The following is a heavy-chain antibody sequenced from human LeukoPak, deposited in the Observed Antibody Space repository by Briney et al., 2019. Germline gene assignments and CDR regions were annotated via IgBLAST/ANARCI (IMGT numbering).Heavy chain of an antibody. D-gene: IGHD4-17*01. CDR1: GYTFTSYG. CDR3: AGGRTVIWDY. V-gene: IGHV1-18*01. Sequence: ASVKVSCKASGYTFTSYGISWVRQAPGQGVEGMGWISAYNGNTNYAQKLQGRVTMTRDTSTSTAYMEVRRLRSDETGVYYCAGGRTVIWDYWGQGTLVTVSS. CDR2: ISAYNGNT. J-gene: IGHJ4*02.